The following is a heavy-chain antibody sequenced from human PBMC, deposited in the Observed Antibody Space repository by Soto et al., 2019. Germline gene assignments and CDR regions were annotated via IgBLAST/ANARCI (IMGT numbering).Heavy chain of an antibody. V-gene: IGHV1-69*08. Sequence: QVQLVQSGAEVKKPGSSVKVSCKASGGTFSSYTISWVRQAPGQGLEWMGRIIPILGIANYAQKVQGRVTITADKSTRTAYRELSRLRSEDTAVYYCARDREVNWFDPWGQGPLVTVSS. CDR1: GGTFSSYT. CDR2: IIPILGIA. D-gene: IGHD1-26*01. CDR3: ARDREVNWFDP. J-gene: IGHJ5*02.